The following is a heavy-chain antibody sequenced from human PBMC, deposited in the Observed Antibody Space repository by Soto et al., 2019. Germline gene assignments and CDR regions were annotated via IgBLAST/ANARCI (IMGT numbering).Heavy chain of an antibody. CDR1: VDSVSANCAA. V-gene: IGHV6-1*01. Sequence: SPTLSLPCAISVDSVSANCAAWNWSRQTPSRGLEWLGRSYYRSRWYTEYAVSVKSLITVTPDISKNQFALYLNSVPPEDPAVYYCAREFPYYVRINSYLDYWGQGALVTVSS. CDR3: AREFPYYVRINSYLDY. J-gene: IGHJ4*02. CDR2: SYYRSRWYT. D-gene: IGHD3-16*01.